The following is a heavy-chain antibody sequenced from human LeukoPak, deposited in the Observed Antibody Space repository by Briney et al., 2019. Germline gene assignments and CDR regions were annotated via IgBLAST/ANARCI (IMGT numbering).Heavy chain of an antibody. J-gene: IGHJ4*02. CDR3: ARVRSSGWGKGFDY. CDR1: GGSFSSYY. CDR2: IYYSGST. V-gene: IGHV4-59*01. D-gene: IGHD6-19*01. Sequence: PSETLSLTCAVYGGSFSSYYWSWIRQPPGKGLEWIGYIYYSGSTNYNPSLKSRVTISVDTSKNQFSLKLSSVTAADTAMYYCARVRSSGWGKGFDYWGQGTLVTVSS.